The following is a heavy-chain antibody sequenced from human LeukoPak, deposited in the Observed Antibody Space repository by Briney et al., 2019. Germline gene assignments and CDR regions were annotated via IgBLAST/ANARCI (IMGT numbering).Heavy chain of an antibody. D-gene: IGHD6-19*01. V-gene: IGHV1-2*06. CDR1: GYTFTGYY. CDR3: ARNLIAVAGTDWFDP. CDR2: INPNSGGT. Sequence: ASVKVSCKASGYTFTGYYMHWVRQAPGQGLEWMGRINPNSGGTNYAQKFQGRVTMTRDTSISTAYMELSRLRSDDAAVYYCARNLIAVAGTDWFDPWGQGTLVTVSS. J-gene: IGHJ5*02.